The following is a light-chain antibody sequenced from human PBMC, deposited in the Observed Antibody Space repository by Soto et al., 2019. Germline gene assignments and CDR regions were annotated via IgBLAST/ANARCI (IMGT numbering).Light chain of an antibody. J-gene: IGKJ4*01. Sequence: DIQMTQSPSSVSASVGDRVTITCRARQGISYWLAWFQQKPGKAPNLLIYSASSLQSGVPSRFSGSGSGTELTLTISSLQPEDFGTYYCQQVNTFPHTFGGGTKVEIK. V-gene: IGKV1-12*01. CDR3: QQVNTFPHT. CDR2: SAS. CDR1: QGISYW.